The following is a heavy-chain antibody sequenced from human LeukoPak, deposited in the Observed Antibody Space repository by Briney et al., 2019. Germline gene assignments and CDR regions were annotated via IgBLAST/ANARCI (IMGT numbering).Heavy chain of an antibody. CDR1: GFTFSRSW. CDR3: ARVRAPFPFDA. Sequence: PGGSLRLSCAASGFTFSRSWMSWVRQAPGKGLEWVANIKYDGSETYYVDSVKGRFTFSRDNAKNSVYLQMNSLRVEDTAMYYCARVRAPFPFDAWGQGILVTVSS. CDR2: IKYDGSET. V-gene: IGHV3-7*01. J-gene: IGHJ4*02.